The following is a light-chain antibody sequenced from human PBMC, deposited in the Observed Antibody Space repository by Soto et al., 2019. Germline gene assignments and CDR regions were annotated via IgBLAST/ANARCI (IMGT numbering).Light chain of an antibody. J-gene: IGKJ5*01. CDR3: QRSYINPPT. Sequence: DIQMTQSPSSLSASVGDRVTITCRASENIARYLNWYQQRPGKAPELLISAASSLQSGVPSRSSGGGSGTDFTLTISSLQPDDFASYYCQRSYINPPTFGQG. CDR1: ENIARY. CDR2: AAS. V-gene: IGKV1-39*01.